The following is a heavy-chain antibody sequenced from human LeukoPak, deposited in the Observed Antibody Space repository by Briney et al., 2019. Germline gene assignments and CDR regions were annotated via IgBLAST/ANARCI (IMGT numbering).Heavy chain of an antibody. CDR1: GFTFSSYA. V-gene: IGHV3-23*01. J-gene: IGHJ4*02. CDR2: ISGSGGST. D-gene: IGHD1-20*01. CDR3: AKYNWSDLKFDY. Sequence: GGSLRLSCAGSGFTFSSYAMSWVRQAPGKGLEWVSAISGSGGSTYYADSVKGRFTISRDNTKNTLYLQINRLRAENTAVYYCAKYNWSDLKFDYWGQGTLVTVSS.